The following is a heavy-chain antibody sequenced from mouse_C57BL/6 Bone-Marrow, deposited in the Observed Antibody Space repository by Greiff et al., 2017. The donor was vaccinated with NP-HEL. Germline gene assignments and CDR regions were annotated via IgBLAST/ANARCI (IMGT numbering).Heavy chain of an antibody. Sequence: DVMLVESGGGLVQPGKSRKLPCEPNKYESPPHDLSWVGKPPEKRRGWVAAINSDGGSTYYPDTMERRCIISRDNTTKTLYLQMSSLRSEDTALYYCARIVTYYSNFWFAYWGQGTLVTVSA. J-gene: IGHJ3*01. CDR3: ARIVTYYSNFWFAY. D-gene: IGHD2-5*01. V-gene: IGHV5-2*01. CDR1: KYESPPHD. CDR2: INSDGGST.